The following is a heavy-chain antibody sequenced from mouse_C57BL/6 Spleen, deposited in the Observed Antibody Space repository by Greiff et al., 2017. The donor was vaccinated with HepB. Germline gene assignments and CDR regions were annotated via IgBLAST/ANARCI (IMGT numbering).Heavy chain of an antibody. D-gene: IGHD2-2*01. V-gene: IGHV5-9-1*02. CDR3: TRENTDMVFDY. CDR2: ISSGGDYI. CDR1: GFTFSSYA. Sequence: EVMLVESGEGLVKPGGSLKLSCAASGFTFSSYAMSWVRQTPEKRLEWVAYISSGGDYIYYADTVKGRFTISRDNARNTLYLQMSSLKSEDTAMYYCTRENTDMVFDYWGQGTTLTVSS. J-gene: IGHJ2*01.